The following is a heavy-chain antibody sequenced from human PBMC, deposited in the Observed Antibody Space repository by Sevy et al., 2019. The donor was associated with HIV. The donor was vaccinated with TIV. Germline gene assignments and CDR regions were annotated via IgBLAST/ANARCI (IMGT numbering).Heavy chain of an antibody. CDR1: GFTFSSYS. Sequence: GGSLRLSCAASGFTFSSYSINWVRQAPGKGLEWVSSISSSSNFIYYADSVKGRFTISRDNAKNALFLQMNSLRAEDTAVDYCAGSLGNYYGSGTYQEDWFDPWGQGTLVTVSS. J-gene: IGHJ5*02. CDR3: AGSLGNYYGSGTYQEDWFDP. V-gene: IGHV3-21*01. D-gene: IGHD3-10*01. CDR2: ISSSSNFI.